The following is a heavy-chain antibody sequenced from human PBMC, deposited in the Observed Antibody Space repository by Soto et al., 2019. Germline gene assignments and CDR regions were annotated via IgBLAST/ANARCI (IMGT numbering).Heavy chain of an antibody. CDR1: GYTLTELS. Sequence: ASVKVSCKVSGYTLTELSMHWVRQAPGKGLEWMGGFDPEDGETIYAQKFQGRVTMTEDTSTDTAYMELSSLRSEDTAVYYCVSYRSGWRSLGAPPRYYFDYWGQGTLVTVSS. J-gene: IGHJ4*02. V-gene: IGHV1-24*01. CDR3: VSYRSGWRSLGAPPRYYFDY. CDR2: FDPEDGET. D-gene: IGHD6-19*01.